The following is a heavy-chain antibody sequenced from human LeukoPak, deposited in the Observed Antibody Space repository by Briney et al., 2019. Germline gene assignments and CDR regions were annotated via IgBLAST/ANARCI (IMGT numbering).Heavy chain of an antibody. CDR3: TRQPDKSASGSYWYLSNPSDY. D-gene: IGHD1-26*01. CDR2: IRSKANSYAT. V-gene: IGHV3-73*01. CDR1: GFTFSGSA. Sequence: GGSLRLSCAASGFTFSGSAMHWVRQASGKGLEWVGRIRSKANSYATAYAASVKGRFTISRDDSKNTAYLQMNSLKTEDTAVYYCTRQPDKSASGSYWYLSNPSDYWGQGTLVTVSS. J-gene: IGHJ4*02.